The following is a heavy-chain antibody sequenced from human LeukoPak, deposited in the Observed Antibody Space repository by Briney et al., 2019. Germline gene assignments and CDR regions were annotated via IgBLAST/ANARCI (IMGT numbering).Heavy chain of an antibody. CDR2: INPSGGST. Sequence: ASVKVSCKASGYTFTSYNMHWVRHAPGQGLEWMGIINPSGGSTTYAQKFRGRVTMTRDMSTSTVYMEVSSLRSEDTSVYYCARGAGLSSAWGIIPGYYFDYWGQGTLVTVSS. J-gene: IGHJ4*02. CDR1: GYTFTSYN. V-gene: IGHV1-46*01. CDR3: ARGAGLSSAWGIIPGYYFDY. D-gene: IGHD6-19*01.